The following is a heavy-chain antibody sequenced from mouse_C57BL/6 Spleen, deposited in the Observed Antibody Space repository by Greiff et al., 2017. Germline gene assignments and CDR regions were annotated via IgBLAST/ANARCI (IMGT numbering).Heavy chain of an antibody. Sequence: VQLQQPGAELVKPGASVKLSCKASGYTFTSSWMHWVKQRPGQGLEWIGMIHPNSGSTNYNEKFKSKATLTVDKSSSTAYMQLSSLTSEDSAVYYCAREESMITNCDYWGQGTTLTVSS. D-gene: IGHD2-4*01. CDR3: AREESMITNCDY. V-gene: IGHV1-64*01. CDR1: GYTFTSSW. CDR2: IHPNSGST. J-gene: IGHJ2*01.